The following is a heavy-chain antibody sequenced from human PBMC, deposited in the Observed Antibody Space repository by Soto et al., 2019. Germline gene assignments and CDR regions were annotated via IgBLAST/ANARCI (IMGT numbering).Heavy chain of an antibody. CDR1: GGSFSGYY. CDR3: ARGPSSGWFGY. J-gene: IGHJ4*02. CDR2: INHSGST. D-gene: IGHD6-19*01. V-gene: IGHV4-34*01. Sequence: PSETLCLTCAVYGGSFSGYYWSWIRQPPGKGLEWIGEINHSGSTNYNPSLKSRVTISVDTSKNQFSLKLSSVTAADTAVYYCARGPSSGWFGYWGQGTLVTVSS.